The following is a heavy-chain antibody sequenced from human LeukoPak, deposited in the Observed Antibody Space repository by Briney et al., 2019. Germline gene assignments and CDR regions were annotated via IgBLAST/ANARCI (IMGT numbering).Heavy chain of an antibody. CDR2: ISYSGST. J-gene: IGHJ4*02. D-gene: IGHD3-16*02. V-gene: IGHV4-39*01. CDR3: ARGNDYVWGSYRH. CDR1: GGSITSNNHY. Sequence: SEALSLTCTVSGGSITSNNHYQGWVRQPPGKGLEWIGSISYSGSTYYNPSLKSRVTISEDTSKNQFSLKLSSVTAADTAVYYCARGNDYVWGSYRHWGQGTLVTVSS.